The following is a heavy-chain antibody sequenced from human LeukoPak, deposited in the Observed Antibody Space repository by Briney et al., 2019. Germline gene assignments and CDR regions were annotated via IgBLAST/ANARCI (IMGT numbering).Heavy chain of an antibody. CDR3: AKDRYYDSSGFFDY. CDR2: ISWNSGSI. CDR1: GFTFDDYA. V-gene: IGHV3-9*03. Sequence: GRSLRLSCAASGFTFDDYAMHWVRQAPGKGLEWVSGISWNSGSIGYADSVKGRFTISRDNAKNSLYLQMNSLRAEDMALYYCAKDRYYDSSGFFDYWGQGTLVTVSS. J-gene: IGHJ4*02. D-gene: IGHD3-22*01.